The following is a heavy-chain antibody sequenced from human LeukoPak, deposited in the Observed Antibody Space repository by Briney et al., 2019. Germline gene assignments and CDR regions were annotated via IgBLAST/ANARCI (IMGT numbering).Heavy chain of an antibody. Sequence: PGGSLRLSCAASGFTFSNAWMSWVRQAPGKGLEWVGRIKSETDGGTTNYPAPVKGRFTISRDDSKNTLYLQMNSLKTEDTAVYYRTTLKVTRGYWGQGTLVTVSS. D-gene: IGHD2-21*02. V-gene: IGHV3-15*01. CDR1: GFTFSNAW. J-gene: IGHJ4*02. CDR2: IKSETDGGTT. CDR3: TTLKVTRGY.